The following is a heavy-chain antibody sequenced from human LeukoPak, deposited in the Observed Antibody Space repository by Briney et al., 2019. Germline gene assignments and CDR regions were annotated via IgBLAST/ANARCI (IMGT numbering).Heavy chain of an antibody. CDR2: IYPSDSDT. J-gene: IGHJ4*02. Sequence: GESLKISCKGSGYSFTSYWIAWVRQMPGKGLEWMGIIYPSDSDTKYSPSFQGQVIISADKSINTAYLQWSSLKASDTAMYYCARQTGLAAPVATFWGQGTLVTVSS. CDR1: GYSFTSYW. V-gene: IGHV5-51*01. D-gene: IGHD6-6*01. CDR3: ARQTGLAAPVATF.